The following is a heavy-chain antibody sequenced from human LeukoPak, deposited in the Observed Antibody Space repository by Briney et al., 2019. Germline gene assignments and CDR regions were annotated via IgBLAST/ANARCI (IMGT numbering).Heavy chain of an antibody. CDR3: ARDRTYTVTTFYYYYYYMDV. CDR2: IYHSGST. CDR1: GYSISSGYY. D-gene: IGHD4-17*01. J-gene: IGHJ6*03. V-gene: IGHV4-38-2*02. Sequence: SETLSLTCTVSGYSISSGYYWGWIRQPPGKGLEWIGSIYHSGSTYYNPSLKSRVTISVDTSKNQFSLKLSSVTAADTAVYYCARDRTYTVTTFYYYYYYMDVWGKGTTVTVSS.